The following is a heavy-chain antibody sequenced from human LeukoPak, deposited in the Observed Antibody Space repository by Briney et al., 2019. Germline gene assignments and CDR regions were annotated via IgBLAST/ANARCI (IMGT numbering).Heavy chain of an antibody. CDR1: GFTFSNYW. CDR2: ISGSGGST. D-gene: IGHD1-26*01. Sequence: TGGSLRLSCAASGFTFSNYWMSWVRQAPGKGLEWVSAISGSGGSTYYADSVKGRFTISRDNSKNTLYLQMNSLRAEDTAVYYCAKGEEEWELLYAFDIWGQGTMVTVSS. V-gene: IGHV3-23*01. CDR3: AKGEEEWELLYAFDI. J-gene: IGHJ3*02.